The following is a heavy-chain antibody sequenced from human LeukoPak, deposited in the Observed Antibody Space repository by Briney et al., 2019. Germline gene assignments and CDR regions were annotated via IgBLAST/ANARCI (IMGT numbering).Heavy chain of an antibody. CDR3: AREMDSSDFLEWLLFGFDI. CDR1: GFTFSSYS. J-gene: IGHJ3*02. D-gene: IGHD3-3*01. V-gene: IGHV3-48*04. Sequence: PGGSLRLSCAASGFTFSSYSVNWVRQAPGKGLEWISYISSTSSTIYYADSVKGRFTVFRDNAKHLLYLQMNSLRAEDTAVYYCAREMDSSDFLEWLLFGFDIWGQGTMVTVSS. CDR2: ISSTSSTI.